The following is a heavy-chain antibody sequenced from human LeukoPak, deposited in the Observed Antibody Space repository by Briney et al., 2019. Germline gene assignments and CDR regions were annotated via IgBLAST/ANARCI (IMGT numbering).Heavy chain of an antibody. Sequence: ASVKVSCKVSGYTLTELSLHWVRQAPGEGLEWMGGFDPEDGETIYAQKFQGRVTMTEDTSTDTAYMELSSLRSEDTAVYYCATTYSSGWLFDYWGRGTLVTVSS. CDR3: ATTYSSGWLFDY. CDR2: FDPEDGET. V-gene: IGHV1-24*01. J-gene: IGHJ4*02. CDR1: GYTLTELS. D-gene: IGHD6-19*01.